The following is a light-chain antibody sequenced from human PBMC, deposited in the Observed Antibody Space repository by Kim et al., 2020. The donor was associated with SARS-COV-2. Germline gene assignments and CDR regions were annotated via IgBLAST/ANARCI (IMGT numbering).Light chain of an antibody. J-gene: IGLJ3*02. Sequence: QSVLNQPPSASGTPGQRITISCSGSSSDIGSNTVSWYQQFPGTTPKLLIYSNTQRPSRVPDRFSGSKSGTSASLAISELQSEDEADYYCASWDDSLSGWVFGGGTQLTVL. CDR2: SNT. CDR1: SSDIGSNT. CDR3: ASWDDSLSGWV. V-gene: IGLV1-44*01.